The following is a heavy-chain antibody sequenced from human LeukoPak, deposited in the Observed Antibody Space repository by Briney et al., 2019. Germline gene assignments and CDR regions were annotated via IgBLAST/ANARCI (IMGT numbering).Heavy chain of an antibody. CDR1: GGSISSYY. V-gene: IGHV4-59*01. Sequence: SETLSLTCTVSGGSISSYYWSWIRQPPGKGLEWIGYIYYSGSTNYNPSLKSRVTISADTSKNQFSLKLSSVTAADTAVYYCARAVSGYTFGYWGQGTPVTVSS. CDR2: IYYSGST. J-gene: IGHJ4*02. D-gene: IGHD3-22*01. CDR3: ARAVSGYTFGY.